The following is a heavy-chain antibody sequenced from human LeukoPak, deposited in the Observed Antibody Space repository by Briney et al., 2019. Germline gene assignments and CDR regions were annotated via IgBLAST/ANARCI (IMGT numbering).Heavy chain of an antibody. Sequence: GSSVNVSCKTSGGTFSSYAISWVRQAPGQGLEWMGGIIPIIGTANYAQKFQGRVTITADESTSTAYMELSSLRSEDTAVYYCASRRYSGSYYVGYYYYGMDVWGQGATVTVSS. CDR3: ASRRYSGSYYVGYYYYGMDV. V-gene: IGHV1-69*01. CDR1: GGTFSSYA. D-gene: IGHD1-26*01. J-gene: IGHJ6*02. CDR2: IIPIIGTA.